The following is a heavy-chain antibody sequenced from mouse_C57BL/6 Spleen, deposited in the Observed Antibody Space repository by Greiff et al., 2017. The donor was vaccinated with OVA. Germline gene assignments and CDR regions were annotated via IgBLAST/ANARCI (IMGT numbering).Heavy chain of an antibody. V-gene: IGHV1-15*01. CDR3: TRDLRWLLRFAY. CDR2: IDPETGGT. D-gene: IGHD2-3*01. CDR1: GYTFTDYE. Sequence: VQRVESGAELVRPGASVTLSCKASGYTFTDYEMHWVKQTPVHGLEWIGAIDPETGGTAYNQKFKGTAILTADKSSSTAYMELRSLTSEDSAVYYCTRDLRWLLRFAYWGQGTLVTVSA. J-gene: IGHJ3*01.